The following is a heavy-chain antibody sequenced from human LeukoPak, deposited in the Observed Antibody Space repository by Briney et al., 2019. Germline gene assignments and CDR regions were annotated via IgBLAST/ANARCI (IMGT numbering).Heavy chain of an antibody. CDR1: GYTFTGYY. CDR2: INLKSGGT. Sequence: ASVKVSCKASGYTFTGYYMHWVRQAPGQGLEWMGWINLKSGGTNYAGKFQGRVTMTRDTTTSTAYMELSRLRSDDTAVYYCASGEYGDYAVDYWGQGTLVTVSS. CDR3: ASGEYGDYAVDY. V-gene: IGHV1-2*02. D-gene: IGHD4-17*01. J-gene: IGHJ4*02.